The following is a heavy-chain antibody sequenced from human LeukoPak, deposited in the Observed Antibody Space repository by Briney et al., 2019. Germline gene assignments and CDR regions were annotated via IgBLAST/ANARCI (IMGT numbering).Heavy chain of an antibody. V-gene: IGHV4-4*07. CDR3: ARGVHGAQDS. CDR2: VSSSGSI. J-gene: IGHJ4*02. CDR1: GDSISYFY. D-gene: IGHD3-16*01. Sequence: PSETLSLTCSVSGDSISYFYWSWIRQAAGKGLEWIGRVSSSGSIDYNASLKSRVTMSVDTSKNQLSLKVISVTAADTAVYYCARGVHGAQDSWGQGTLVTVSS.